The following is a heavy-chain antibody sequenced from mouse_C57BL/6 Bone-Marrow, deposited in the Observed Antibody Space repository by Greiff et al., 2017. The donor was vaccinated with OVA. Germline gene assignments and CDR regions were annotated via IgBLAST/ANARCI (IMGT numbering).Heavy chain of an antibody. CDR2: IYPGSGST. V-gene: IGHV1-55*01. D-gene: IGHD2-4*01. Sequence: VQLQQPGAELVKPGASVTMSCTASGYSFTSYWFTWVKQRPGQGLAWIGDIYPGSGSTNYNEKFKSKATLTVDTSSSTAYLQLSSLTSEDAAVEYCARWDDDDGFADWGQGTLGTVSA. CDR1: GYSFTSYW. J-gene: IGHJ3*01. CDR3: ARWDDDDGFAD.